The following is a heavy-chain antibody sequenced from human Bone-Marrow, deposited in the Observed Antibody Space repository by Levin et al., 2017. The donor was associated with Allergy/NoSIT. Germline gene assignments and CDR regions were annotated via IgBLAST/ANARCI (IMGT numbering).Heavy chain of an antibody. CDR2: ITSSSRNI. Sequence: GSLRLSCAASGFSFSSYSMTWVRPAPGKGLEWVSLITSSSRNIEYADSVKGRFTISRDNAKNSLSLQMDSLRAEDTGLYYCAGVSKGQWLVERIDSWGQGTQVTVSS. CDR1: GFSFSSYS. V-gene: IGHV3-21*01. D-gene: IGHD6-19*01. J-gene: IGHJ4*02. CDR3: AGVSKGQWLVERIDS.